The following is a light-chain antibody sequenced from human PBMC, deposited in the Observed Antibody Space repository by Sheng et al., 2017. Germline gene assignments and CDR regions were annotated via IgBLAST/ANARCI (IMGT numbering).Light chain of an antibody. Sequence: EIVLTQSPGTLSLFPGEEATLYCRASQRVNSDDLAWYQQKPGQPPRLLIYAAYSRATGIPDRFGGSGSGTDFTLTISRLQPEDSAVYYCQQYEHSPAFGQGTKVEIK. CDR1: QRVNSDD. CDR3: QQYEHSPA. J-gene: IGKJ1*01. CDR2: AAY. V-gene: IGKV3-20*01.